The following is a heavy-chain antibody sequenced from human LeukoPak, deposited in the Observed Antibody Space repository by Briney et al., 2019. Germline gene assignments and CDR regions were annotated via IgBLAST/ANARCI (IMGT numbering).Heavy chain of an antibody. CDR3: AKMVHTEQWLVPFDN. J-gene: IGHJ4*02. CDR2: ISGSGGST. Sequence: SGGSLRLSCAASGFTFSNFAMNWVRQAPGKGLEWVSTISGSGGSTYYADSVKGRFTISRDNSKNTLYLQMNSLRAEDTAVYYCAKMVHTEQWLVPFDNWGQGTLVTVSS. CDR1: GFTFSNFA. D-gene: IGHD6-19*01. V-gene: IGHV3-23*01.